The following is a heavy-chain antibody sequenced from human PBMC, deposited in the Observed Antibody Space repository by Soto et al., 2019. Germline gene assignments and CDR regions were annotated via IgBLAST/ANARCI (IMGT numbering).Heavy chain of an antibody. CDR1: RFTFSSYA. Sequence: VQLLESGGGLVQPGGSLRLSCAASRFTFSSYAISWVRQAPGQGLEWMGGIIPIFGTANYAQKFQGRVTITADESTSTAYMELSSLRSEDTAVYYCASIKQLTQVGAFDIWGQGTMVTVSS. CDR3: ASIKQLTQVGAFDI. V-gene: IGHV1-69*01. D-gene: IGHD6-6*01. J-gene: IGHJ3*02. CDR2: IIPIFGTA.